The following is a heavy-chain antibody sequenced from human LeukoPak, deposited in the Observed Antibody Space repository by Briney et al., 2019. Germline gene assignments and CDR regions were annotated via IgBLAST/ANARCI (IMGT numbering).Heavy chain of an antibody. CDR2: IKQDGSET. Sequence: GGSLRLSCAASGFTFSTYWMTWVRKAPGKGLEWVANIKQDGSETYYVDSVKGRFTISRDNAKNSLYLQMSSLRAEDTAVYYCARGVPTGIDYFDYWGQGTLATVSS. D-gene: IGHD1-1*01. CDR1: GFTFSTYW. V-gene: IGHV3-7*01. CDR3: ARGVPTGIDYFDY. J-gene: IGHJ4*02.